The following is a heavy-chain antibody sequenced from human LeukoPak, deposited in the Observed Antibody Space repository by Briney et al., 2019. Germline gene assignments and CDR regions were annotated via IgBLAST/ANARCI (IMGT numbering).Heavy chain of an antibody. CDR3: ARDQVRKSSLRSPDY. V-gene: IGHV1-18*01. CDR1: GYTFTSHG. Sequence: ASVKVSCKASGYTFTSHGISWVRQAPGQGLEWMGWISVYNGNTNYAQKLQGRVTMTTDTSTSTAYMELRSLRSDDTAVYYCARDQVRKSSLRSPDYWGQGTLVTVSS. CDR2: ISVYNGNT. D-gene: IGHD3-3*01. J-gene: IGHJ4*02.